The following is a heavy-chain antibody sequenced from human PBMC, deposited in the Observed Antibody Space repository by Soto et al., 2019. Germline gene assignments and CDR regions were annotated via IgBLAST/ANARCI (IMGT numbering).Heavy chain of an antibody. V-gene: IGHV4-31*03. J-gene: IGHJ4*02. D-gene: IGHD2-2*01. CDR2: VYYSGST. CDR3: ATHCSTTSCLQY. Sequence: SETLSLTCTVSGGSISSGGYYWSWIRQHPGKGLEWIGYVYYSGSTYYNPSLKSRVTMSVDTSKNQFSLKLSSVTAADTAVYYCATHCSTTSCLQYWGQGTLVTVSS. CDR1: GGSISSGGYY.